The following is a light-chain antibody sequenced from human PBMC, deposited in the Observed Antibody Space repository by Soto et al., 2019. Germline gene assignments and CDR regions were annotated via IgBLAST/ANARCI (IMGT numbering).Light chain of an antibody. CDR1: SSDVGDYNC. CDR3: TSYAGSNIYV. J-gene: IGLJ1*01. V-gene: IGLV2-8*01. CDR2: EVS. Sequence: QSALTQPPSASGSPGQSGTISCTGTSSDVGDYNCVSWYQQHPGKAPKLMIYEVSKRPSGVPDRFSGSKSGNTASLTVSGLQAEDEADYYCTSYAGSNIYVFGTGTKVTVL.